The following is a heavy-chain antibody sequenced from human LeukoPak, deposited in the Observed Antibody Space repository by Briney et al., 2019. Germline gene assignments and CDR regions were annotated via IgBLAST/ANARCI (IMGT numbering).Heavy chain of an antibody. V-gene: IGHV1-2*02. Sequence: GASVKVSCKVSGYTLTELSMHWVRQAPGQGLEWMGWINPNSGGTNYAQKFQGRVTMTRDTSISTAYMELSRLRSDDTAVYYCVSGVPPDYWGQGTLVTVSS. D-gene: IGHD3-10*01. J-gene: IGHJ4*02. CDR1: GYTLTELS. CDR3: VSGVPPDY. CDR2: INPNSGGT.